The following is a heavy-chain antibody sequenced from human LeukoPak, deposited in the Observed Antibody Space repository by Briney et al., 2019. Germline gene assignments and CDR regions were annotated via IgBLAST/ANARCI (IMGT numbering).Heavy chain of an antibody. CDR2: ISSSSSYI. Sequence: GGSLRLSCAASGFTFSSYSMNWVRQAPGEGLEWVSSISSSSSYIYYADSVKGRFTISRDNAKNSLYLQMNSLRAEDTAVYYCARVGYYDILTGYYKPFDYWGQGTLVTVSS. V-gene: IGHV3-21*01. D-gene: IGHD3-9*01. CDR1: GFTFSSYS. J-gene: IGHJ4*02. CDR3: ARVGYYDILTGYYKPFDY.